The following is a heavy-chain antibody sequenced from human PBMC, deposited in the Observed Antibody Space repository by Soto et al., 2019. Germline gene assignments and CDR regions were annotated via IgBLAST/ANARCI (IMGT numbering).Heavy chain of an antibody. CDR1: GYTCTNYY. V-gene: IGHV1-46*01. Sequence: QVQLVQSGAEVKKPGASVKLSCKASGYTCTNYYIHWVLQAPGQGLEWMAIINPNGGSTNYAQKFQGRVTLTRDTYTSTVYMDLRSLYSEDTAVYYCARGLAAGDYWGQGTLVTVSS. J-gene: IGHJ4*02. CDR2: INPNGGST. CDR3: ARGLAAGDY. D-gene: IGHD6-13*01.